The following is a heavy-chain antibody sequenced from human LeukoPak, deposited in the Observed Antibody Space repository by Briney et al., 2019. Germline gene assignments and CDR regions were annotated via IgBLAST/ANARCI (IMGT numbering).Heavy chain of an antibody. Sequence: GGSLRLSSVASGYSFTTYDMNWVRQAPGKGLEWVAVISYDGSNKYYADSVKGRFTISRDNSKNTLYLQMNSLRAEDTAVYYCARSYSDAFDIWGQGTMVTVSS. CDR1: GYSFTTYD. V-gene: IGHV3-30*03. D-gene: IGHD1-26*01. CDR3: ARSYSDAFDI. CDR2: ISYDGSNK. J-gene: IGHJ3*02.